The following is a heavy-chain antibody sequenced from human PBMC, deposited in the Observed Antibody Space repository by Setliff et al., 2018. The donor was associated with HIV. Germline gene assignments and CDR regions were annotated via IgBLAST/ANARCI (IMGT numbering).Heavy chain of an antibody. CDR2: INHSGVT. D-gene: IGHD6-13*01. Sequence: SETLSLTCTVSGASISSGDYWWAWIRQSPGKGLEWFGTINHSGVTFYNPSLKSRITISVDTSKNQFSLKLTSVTAADTALYYCARSPAAEGYWGQGTLVTSPQ. J-gene: IGHJ4*02. V-gene: IGHV4-39*01. CDR3: ARSPAAEGY. CDR1: GASISSGDYW.